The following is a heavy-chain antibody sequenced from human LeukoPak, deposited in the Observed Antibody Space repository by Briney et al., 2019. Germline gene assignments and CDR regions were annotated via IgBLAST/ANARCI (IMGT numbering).Heavy chain of an antibody. J-gene: IGHJ4*02. V-gene: IGHV3-48*01. Sequence: GGSLRLSCAASGFTFSTYSMNWVRQAPGKGLEWVSYISSSSSTIYYADSVKGRFTISRDNAKNSLYLQMNSLRAEDTAVYYCATGPTYYDSSGQVPFDYWGPGTLVTVSS. CDR2: ISSSSSTI. CDR3: ATGPTYYDSSGQVPFDY. CDR1: GFTFSTYS. D-gene: IGHD3-22*01.